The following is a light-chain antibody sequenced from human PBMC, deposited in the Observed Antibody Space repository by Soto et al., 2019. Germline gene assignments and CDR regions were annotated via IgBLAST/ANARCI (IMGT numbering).Light chain of an antibody. V-gene: IGLV2-23*02. J-gene: IGLJ7*01. CDR2: EVS. CDR1: SSDVGRYNL. Sequence: QSALTQPASVSGSPGQSITISCTGTSSDVGRYNLVSWYQQHPGKAPKLMIYEVSKRPSGVSNRFSGSKSGNTASLTISGLQAEDEDDYYCCSYAGSSTWVFGGGTQLTVL. CDR3: CSYAGSSTWV.